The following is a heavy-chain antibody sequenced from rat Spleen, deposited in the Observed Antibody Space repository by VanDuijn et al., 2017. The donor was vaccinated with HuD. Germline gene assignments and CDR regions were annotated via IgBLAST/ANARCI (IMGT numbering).Heavy chain of an antibody. CDR1: GYSITSYF. CDR3: ARSTYSNYFDY. V-gene: IGHV3-1*01. CDR2: ISYSGST. Sequence: EVQLQESGPGLVKPSQSLSLTCSVTGYSITSYFWGWIRKFPGNKMEWMGYISYSGSTSYSPSLKSRVSITRDTSKNQFFLQLNSVTTEDTATYFCARSTYSNYFDYWGQGVMVTVSS. D-gene: IGHD1-2*01. J-gene: IGHJ2*01.